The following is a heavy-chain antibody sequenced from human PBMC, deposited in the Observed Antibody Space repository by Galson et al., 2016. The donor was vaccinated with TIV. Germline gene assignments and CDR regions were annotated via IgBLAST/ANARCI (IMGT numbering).Heavy chain of an antibody. J-gene: IGHJ4*02. CDR2: VSSSGRFM. CDR1: GFTVGNNY. D-gene: IGHD5-18*01. V-gene: IGHV3-21*06. CDR3: AKVKGDGEYSYGAFDF. Sequence: LRLSCAASGFTVGNNYMSWVRQPPGKGLEWVASVSSSGRFMYYADSVKGRFTISKDNAKNSLNLQMNSLSVEDTAVYYCAKVKGDGEYSYGAFDFWGQGTQVTVSS.